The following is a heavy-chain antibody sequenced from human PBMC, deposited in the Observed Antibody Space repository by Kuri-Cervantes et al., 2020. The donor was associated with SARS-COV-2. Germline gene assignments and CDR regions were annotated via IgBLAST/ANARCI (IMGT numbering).Heavy chain of an antibody. CDR2: IYYSGST. D-gene: IGHD1-26*01. Sequence: SETLSLTCAVSGGSISSGGYYWGWIRQPPGKGLEWIGSIYYSGSTYYNPSLKSRVTISVDTSKNQFSLKLSSVTAADTAVYYCARTGPSVGATHPLDYWGQGALVTVSS. CDR3: ARTGPSVGATHPLDY. V-gene: IGHV4-39*01. J-gene: IGHJ4*02. CDR1: GGSISSGGYY.